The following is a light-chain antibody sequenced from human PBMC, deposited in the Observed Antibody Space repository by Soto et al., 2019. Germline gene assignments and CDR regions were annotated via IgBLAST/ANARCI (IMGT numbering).Light chain of an antibody. V-gene: IGLV1-44*01. Sequence: QPVLTQPPSASGTPGQRVTISCSGSSSNIGSNTVKWYQQLPGTAPKLLIYSNNQRPSGVPDRFSGSKSGTSASLAISGLQSEDEADYYCAAWDDSLNAVVFGGGTKLTVL. CDR2: SNN. CDR3: AAWDDSLNAVV. CDR1: SSNIGSNT. J-gene: IGLJ2*01.